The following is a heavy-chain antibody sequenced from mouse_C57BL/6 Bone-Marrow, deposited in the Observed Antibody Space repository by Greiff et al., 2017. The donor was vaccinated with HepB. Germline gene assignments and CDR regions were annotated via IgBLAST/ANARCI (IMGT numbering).Heavy chain of an antibody. CDR3: ARSGWLLRRHFDY. V-gene: IGHV1-81*01. CDR1: GYTFTSYG. D-gene: IGHD1-2*01. CDR2: IYPRSGNT. J-gene: IGHJ2*01. Sequence: VQLKQSGAELARPGASVKLSCKASGYTFTSYGISWVKQRTGQGLEWIGEIYPRSGNTYYNEKFKGKATLTADKSSSTAYMELRSLTSEDSAVYFCARSGWLLRRHFDYWGQGTTLTVSS.